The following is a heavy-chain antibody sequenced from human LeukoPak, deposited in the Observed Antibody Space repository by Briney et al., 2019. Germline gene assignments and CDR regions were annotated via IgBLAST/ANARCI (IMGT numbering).Heavy chain of an antibody. V-gene: IGHV4-38-2*02. D-gene: IGHD6-25*01. J-gene: IGHJ4*02. Sequence: SETLFLTCTVSGYSISSGYYWGWIRQPPGKGLEWIGSIYHSGSTYYNPSLKSRVTISVDTSKNQFSLKLSSVTAADTAVYYCARGPRQYRRIAAVVAFDYWGQGTLVTVSS. CDR1: GYSISSGYY. CDR2: IYHSGST. CDR3: ARGPRQYRRIAAVVAFDY.